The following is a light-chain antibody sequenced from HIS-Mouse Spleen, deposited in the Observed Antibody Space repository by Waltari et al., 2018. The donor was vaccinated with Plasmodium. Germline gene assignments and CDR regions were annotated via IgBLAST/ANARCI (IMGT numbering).Light chain of an antibody. J-gene: IGLJ3*02. CDR1: SSDVGGYNY. Sequence: QSALTQPRSVSGSPGQSVTISCTGTSSDVGGYNYVSWYQQHQGKAPKLMIYDVSKRPAGVPDRFAVSKSCNTASLTISGLQAEDEADYYCCSYAGSYTWVFGGGTKLTVL. V-gene: IGLV2-11*01. CDR2: DVS. CDR3: CSYAGSYTWV.